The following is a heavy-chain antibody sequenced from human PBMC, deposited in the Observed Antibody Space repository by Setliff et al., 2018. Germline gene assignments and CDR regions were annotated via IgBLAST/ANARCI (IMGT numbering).Heavy chain of an antibody. CDR1: GGSFSDYY. CDR2: INQSGNT. D-gene: IGHD3-10*01. CDR3: ARVDFTMIQGVIGH. V-gene: IGHV4-34*10. Sequence: ASETLSLTCTVYGGSFSDYYWGWIRQSPGKRPEWIAEINQSGNTNYNPSLNSRVSVSVDTPTNQLSLILTSVTAADTAVYYCARVDFTMIQGVIGHWGQGTLVTVSS. J-gene: IGHJ1*01.